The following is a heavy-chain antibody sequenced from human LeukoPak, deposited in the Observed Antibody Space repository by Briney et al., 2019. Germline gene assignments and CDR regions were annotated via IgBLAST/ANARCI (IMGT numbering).Heavy chain of an antibody. Sequence: GGSLRLSCAASGFTFSSYAMHWVRQAPGKGLEWVAVISYDGSNKYYADSVKGRFPISRDNSKNTLYLQMNSLRAEDTAVYYCARARDTAMVISYYFDYWGQGTLVTVSS. CDR2: ISYDGSNK. CDR1: GFTFSSYA. CDR3: ARARDTAMVISYYFDY. V-gene: IGHV3-30-3*01. D-gene: IGHD5-18*01. J-gene: IGHJ4*02.